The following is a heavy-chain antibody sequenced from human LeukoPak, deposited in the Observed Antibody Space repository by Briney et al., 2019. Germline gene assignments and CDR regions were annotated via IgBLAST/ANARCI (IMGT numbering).Heavy chain of an antibody. CDR2: INPNSGGT. V-gene: IGHV1-2*06. CDR3: ARDGGSMYYYDSSGYVDY. D-gene: IGHD3-22*01. Sequence: GASVNVSCTASGYTFTGYYMHWVRQAPGQGLEWMGRINPNSGGTNYAQKFQGRVTMTRDTSISTAYMELSRLRSDDTAVYYCARDGGSMYYYDSSGYVDYWGQGTLVTVSS. J-gene: IGHJ4*02. CDR1: GYTFTGYY.